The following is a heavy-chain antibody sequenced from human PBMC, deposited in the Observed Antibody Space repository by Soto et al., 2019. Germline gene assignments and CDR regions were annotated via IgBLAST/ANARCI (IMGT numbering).Heavy chain of an antibody. Sequence: EVQLVESGGDLVQPGGSLRLSCAASGFTFSKFWMAWVRQAPGKGLEWVANIKEDGSTKEYVDSVRGRFSISRDNAKNSLYLQMNSLRAEDTAVYYCTPTGDWGVDSGMDAWGQGTTVTVSS. CDR1: GFTFSKFW. J-gene: IGHJ6*02. CDR2: IKEDGSTK. CDR3: TPTGDWGVDSGMDA. D-gene: IGHD7-27*01. V-gene: IGHV3-7*01.